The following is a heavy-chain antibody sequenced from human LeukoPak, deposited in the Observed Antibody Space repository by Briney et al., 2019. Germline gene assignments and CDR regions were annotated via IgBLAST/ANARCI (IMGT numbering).Heavy chain of an antibody. CDR1: GGSISSYY. D-gene: IGHD3-10*01. J-gene: IGHJ4*02. CDR2: IYYSGST. V-gene: IGHV4-59*01. CDR3: ARDRSEFDY. Sequence: PETLSLTCTVSGGSISSYYWSWIRQPPGKGLEWIGYIYYSGSTNYNPSLKSRVTISVDMSKNQFSLKLSSVTAADTAVYYCARDRSEFDYWGQGTLVTASS.